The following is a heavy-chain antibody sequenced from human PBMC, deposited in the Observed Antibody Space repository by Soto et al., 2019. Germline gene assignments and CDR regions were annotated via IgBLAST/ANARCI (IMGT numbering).Heavy chain of an antibody. CDR1: GFTFSSYA. D-gene: IGHD1-20*01. CDR2: ISYDGSNK. CDR3: AREMITGSDSLFDY. V-gene: IGHV3-30-3*01. J-gene: IGHJ4*02. Sequence: TGGSLRLSCAASGFTFSSYAMHWVRQAPGKGLEWVAVISYDGSNKYYADSVKGRFTISRDNSKNTLYLQMNSLRAEDTAVYYCAREMITGSDSLFDYWGQGTLVTVSS.